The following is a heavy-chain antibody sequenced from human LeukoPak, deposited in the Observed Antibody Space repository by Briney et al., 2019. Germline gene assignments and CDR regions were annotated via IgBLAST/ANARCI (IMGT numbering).Heavy chain of an antibody. CDR3: ARDGMVRGIYYYYYYMDV. CDR2: IYTSGST. CDR1: GGSISSYY. D-gene: IGHD3-10*01. V-gene: IGHV4-4*07. Sequence: SETLSLTCTVSGGSISSYYWIWIRQPAGKGLEWIGRIYTSGSTNYNPSLKSRVTMSVDTSKSQFSLKLSSVTAADTAVYYCARDGMVRGIYYYYYYMDVWGKGTTVTVSS. J-gene: IGHJ6*03.